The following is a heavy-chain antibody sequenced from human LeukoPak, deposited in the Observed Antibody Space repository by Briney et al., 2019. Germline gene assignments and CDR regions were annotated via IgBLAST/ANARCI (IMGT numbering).Heavy chain of an antibody. D-gene: IGHD2-2*01. J-gene: IGHJ5*02. CDR3: ARYCSSTSCDRSWFDP. CDR1: GGSFSGYY. V-gene: IGHV4-34*01. Sequence: LETLSLTCAVYGGSFSGYYWSWIRQPPGKGLEWIGEINHSGSTNYNPSLKSRVTISVDTSKNQFSLKLSSVTAADTAVYYCARYCSSTSCDRSWFDPWGQGTLVTVSS. CDR2: INHSGST.